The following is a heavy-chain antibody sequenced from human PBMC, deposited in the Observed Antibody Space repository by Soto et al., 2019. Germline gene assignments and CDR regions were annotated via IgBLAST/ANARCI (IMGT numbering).Heavy chain of an antibody. D-gene: IGHD2-21*02. V-gene: IGHV1-3*01. CDR1: GYTFTSYA. J-gene: IGHJ4*02. Sequence: ASVKVSCKASGYTFTSYAMHWVRQAPGQRLEWMGWINAGNGNTKYSQKFQGRVTITRDTSASTAYMELSSLRSEDTAVYYCARSIVVVTAADYWGQGTLVTVST. CDR2: INAGNGNT. CDR3: ARSIVVVTAADY.